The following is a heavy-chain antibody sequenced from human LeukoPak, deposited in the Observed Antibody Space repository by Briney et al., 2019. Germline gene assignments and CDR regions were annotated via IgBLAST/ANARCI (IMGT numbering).Heavy chain of an antibody. D-gene: IGHD3-10*01. J-gene: IGHJ3*02. CDR3: ARDDYYGSGSYAFDI. CDR1: GFTFSSYW. CDR2: IKQDGSEK. Sequence: GGSLRLSCSASGFTFSSYWMSWVRQAPGKGLERVANIKQDGSEKYYVDSVKGRFTISRDNAKNSLYLQMNSLRAEDTAVYYCARDDYYGSGSYAFDIWGQGTMVTVSS. V-gene: IGHV3-7*01.